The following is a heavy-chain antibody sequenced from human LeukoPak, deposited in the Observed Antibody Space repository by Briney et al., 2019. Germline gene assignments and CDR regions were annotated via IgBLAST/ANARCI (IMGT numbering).Heavy chain of an antibody. CDR2: INPSGDST. J-gene: IGHJ6*03. Sequence: ASVKVSCKASGYTFTSYYMHWVRPAPGQGLEWMGIINPSGDSTSYARKFQGRVTMTRDVSTSTVYMELSSLRSEDTAVYYCARDRATTDRRYYYYMDVWGKGTTVTVSS. V-gene: IGHV1-46*01. CDR1: GYTFTSYY. CDR3: ARDRATTDRRYYYYMDV. D-gene: IGHD1-26*01.